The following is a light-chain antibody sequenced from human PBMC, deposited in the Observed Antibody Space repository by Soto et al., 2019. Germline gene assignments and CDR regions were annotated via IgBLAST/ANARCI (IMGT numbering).Light chain of an antibody. J-gene: IGKJ2*01. CDR2: GAS. V-gene: IGKV3-15*01. CDR1: QSVSSN. Sequence: EIVMTQSPATLSVSPGERVTLSCRASQSVSSNLAWYQQKPGQAPRLLIYGASTRATGIPARFSGSGSGTEFTLTISSLQSEDFAVYYCQQYNNCPLAFGQGTKLEIK. CDR3: QQYNNCPLA.